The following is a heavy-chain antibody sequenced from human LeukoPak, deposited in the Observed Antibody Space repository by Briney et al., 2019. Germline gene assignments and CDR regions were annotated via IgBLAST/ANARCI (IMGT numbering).Heavy chain of an antibody. Sequence: PGRSLRLSCAASGFTFSSYGMHWVRQAPGKGLEWVAVIWYDGSNKYYADSVKGRFTISRDNSKNTLYLQMNSLRAEDTAVYYCAKVTVTGTRGFDYWGQGTLVTVSS. CDR2: IWYDGSNK. J-gene: IGHJ4*02. D-gene: IGHD6-19*01. CDR1: GFTFSSYG. CDR3: AKVTVTGTRGFDY. V-gene: IGHV3-33*06.